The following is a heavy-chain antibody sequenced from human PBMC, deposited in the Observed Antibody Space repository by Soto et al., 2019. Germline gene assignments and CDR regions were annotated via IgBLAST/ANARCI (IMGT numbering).Heavy chain of an antibody. Sequence: GGSLRLSYAASGFTFSSYGMHWVRQAPGKGLEWVAVISYDGSNKYYADSVKGRFTISRDNSKNTLYLQMNSLRAEDTAVYFCARDYSVSGSYAPWFDPWGQGALVTVSS. D-gene: IGHD3-16*01. CDR1: GFTFSSYG. CDR2: ISYDGSNK. CDR3: ARDYSVSGSYAPWFDP. J-gene: IGHJ5*02. V-gene: IGHV3-30*03.